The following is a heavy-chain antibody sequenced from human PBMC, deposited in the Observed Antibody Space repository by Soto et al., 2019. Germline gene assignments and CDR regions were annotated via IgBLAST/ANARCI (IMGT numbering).Heavy chain of an antibody. Sequence: QVQLVESGGGVVQPGRSLRLSCAASGFTFSSYGMHWVRQAPGKGLEWVAVIWYDGSNKYYADSVKGRLTISRDNSKNTLYLQMNSLRAEDTAVYYCARAMSRPGLWYGYYGMDVWGQGTTVTVSS. CDR2: IWYDGSNK. J-gene: IGHJ6*02. V-gene: IGHV3-33*01. CDR1: GFTFSSYG. CDR3: ARAMSRPGLWYGYYGMDV. D-gene: IGHD3-10*01.